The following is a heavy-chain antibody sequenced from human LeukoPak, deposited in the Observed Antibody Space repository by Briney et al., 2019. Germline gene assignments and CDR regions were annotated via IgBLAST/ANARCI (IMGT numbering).Heavy chain of an antibody. J-gene: IGHJ4*02. CDR1: GASMTSNY. V-gene: IGHV4-59*01. D-gene: IGHD3-16*02. CDR3: ARANKRYDYVWGSYRHYFDY. Sequence: PSETLSLTCTVSGASMTSNYWNWIRQPPGKGLEWIGYAYYSGRTNYNPSLKSRVTISVDTSKNQFSLKLSSVTAADTAVYYCARANKRYDYVWGSYRHYFDYWSQGTLVTVSS. CDR2: AYYSGRT.